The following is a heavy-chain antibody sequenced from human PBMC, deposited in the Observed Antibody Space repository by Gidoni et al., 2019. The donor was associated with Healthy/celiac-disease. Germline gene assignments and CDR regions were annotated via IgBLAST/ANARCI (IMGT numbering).Heavy chain of an antibody. J-gene: IGHJ6*02. CDR1: GGPISRYY. Sequence: QVQLQESGPGLVKPSETLSLTCTVSGGPISRYYWSWIRQPPGKGLEWIGYIYYSGSTNYNPSLKSRVTISVDTSKNQFSLKLSSVTAADTAVYYCARGGDGYRYYYYYGMDVWGQGTTVTVSS. CDR2: IYYSGST. V-gene: IGHV4-59*01. D-gene: IGHD5-12*01. CDR3: ARGGDGYRYYYYYGMDV.